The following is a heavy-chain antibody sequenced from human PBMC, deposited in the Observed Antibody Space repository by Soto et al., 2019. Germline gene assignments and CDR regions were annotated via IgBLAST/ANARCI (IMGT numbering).Heavy chain of an antibody. CDR2: ISAYNGNT. D-gene: IGHD6-13*01. J-gene: IGHJ3*02. CDR1: GYTFTSYG. CDR3: ARDRRWAAAFPGLAFDI. Sequence: QVQLVQSGAEVKKPGASVKVSCKASGYTFTSYGISWVRQAPGQGLEWMGWISAYNGNTNYAQKLQGRVTMTTDTATSTAYMELRSLRSDDTAVYYCARDRRWAAAFPGLAFDIWGQGTMVTVSS. V-gene: IGHV1-18*01.